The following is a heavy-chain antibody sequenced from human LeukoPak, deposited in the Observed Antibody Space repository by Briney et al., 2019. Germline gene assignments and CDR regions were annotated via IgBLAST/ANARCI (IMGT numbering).Heavy chain of an antibody. Sequence: GGSLRLSCAASGFTFSSYTMNWVRQAPGKGLEWVSSISGSSNFIYYANSVKGRFTISRDNAKNSLSLQMNSLRAEDTAVYYCARRRFGVTVDYWGQGTLVTVSS. CDR2: ISGSSNFI. J-gene: IGHJ4*02. D-gene: IGHD3-10*01. CDR3: ARRRFGVTVDY. CDR1: GFTFSSYT. V-gene: IGHV3-21*04.